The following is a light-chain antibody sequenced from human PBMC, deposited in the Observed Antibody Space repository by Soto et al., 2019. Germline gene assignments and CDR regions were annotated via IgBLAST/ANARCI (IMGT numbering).Light chain of an antibody. CDR2: DVS. V-gene: IGLV2-14*01. CDR3: SSYTTSNTRQIV. J-gene: IGLJ1*01. CDR1: SSDIGGYNY. Sequence: QSVLTQPASVSGSPGQSIAISCTGTSSDIGGYNYVSWYQQHPGKAPNLMIYDVSNRPSGVSNRFSGSKSGNTASLTISGLQPEDEADYYCSSYTTSNTRQIVLGTGTKVTVL.